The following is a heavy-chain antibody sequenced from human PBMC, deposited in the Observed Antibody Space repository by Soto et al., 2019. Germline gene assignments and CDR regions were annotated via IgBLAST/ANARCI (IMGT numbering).Heavy chain of an antibody. CDR3: ARCSRNSCYSYGVDV. D-gene: IGHD2-15*01. J-gene: IGHJ6*02. CDR1: GFTFSNCG. CDR2: ISDSGATK. Sequence: GSLRLSCAASGFTFSNCGMNWVRQTPGKGLEWVSYISDSGATKHYADSVKGRFTISRDNGKDSLYLQMNSLRDEDTAVYFCARCSRNSCYSYGVDVWGQGATVTVSS. V-gene: IGHV3-48*02.